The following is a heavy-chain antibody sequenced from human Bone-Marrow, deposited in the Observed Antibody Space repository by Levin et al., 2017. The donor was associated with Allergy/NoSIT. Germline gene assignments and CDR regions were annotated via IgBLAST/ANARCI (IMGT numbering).Heavy chain of an antibody. CDR3: AKRGRPHGLDV. V-gene: IGHV1-2*02. CDR1: GYTFTDYY. D-gene: IGHD3-16*01. J-gene: IGHJ6*02. CDR2: INPALGTT. Sequence: AASVKVSCQASGYTFTDYYLHWVRQAPGQGLEWMGWINPALGTTYYAQKFEARVTMTRDTSISTAYMELSSLISDDTAVYYCAKRGRPHGLDVWGQGTTVTVSS.